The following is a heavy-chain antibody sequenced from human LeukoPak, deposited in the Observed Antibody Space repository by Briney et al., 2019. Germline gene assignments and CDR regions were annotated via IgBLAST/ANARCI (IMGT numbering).Heavy chain of an antibody. V-gene: IGHV4-39*01. CDR1: GGSNSSSSYY. CDR2: IYYNGNT. D-gene: IGHD3-22*01. CDR3: AGPYYDSSGYIWYFDY. Sequence: PSETLSLTCTVSGGSNSSSSYYWGWIRQPPGKGLEWIGSIYYNGNTYYSPSLKSRVTISIDTSKNQFSLKLSSVTAADTAVYYCAGPYYDSSGYIWYFDYWGQGTLVTVSS. J-gene: IGHJ4*02.